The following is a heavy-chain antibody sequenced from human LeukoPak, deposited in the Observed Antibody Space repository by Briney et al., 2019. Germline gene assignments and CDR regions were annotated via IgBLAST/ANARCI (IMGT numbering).Heavy chain of an antibody. V-gene: IGHV3-23*01. CDR2: ISGSAGGT. CDR1: GFTFSSYA. Sequence: PGGSLRLSCAASGFTFSSYAMSWVRQAPGKGLEWVSAISGSAGGTYYADSVKGRFTISRDNSKNTLYLQMNSLRAEDTAVYYCVYSSGWYFDYWGQGTLVTVSS. CDR3: VYSSGWYFDY. D-gene: IGHD6-19*01. J-gene: IGHJ4*02.